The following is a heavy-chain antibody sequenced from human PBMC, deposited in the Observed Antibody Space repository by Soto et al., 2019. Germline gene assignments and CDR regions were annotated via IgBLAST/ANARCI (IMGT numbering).Heavy chain of an antibody. CDR1: GYSISSGYY. CDR2: IYHSGST. J-gene: IGHJ5*02. D-gene: IGHD4-17*01. V-gene: IGHV4-38-2*01. CDR3: ARVGDYGDYQFDP. Sequence: PSETLSLTCAVSGYSISSGYYWGWIRQPPGKGLEWIGSIYHSGSTYYNPSLKSRVTIPVDTSKNQFSLKLSSVTAADTAVYYCARVGDYGDYQFDPWGQGTLVTVSS.